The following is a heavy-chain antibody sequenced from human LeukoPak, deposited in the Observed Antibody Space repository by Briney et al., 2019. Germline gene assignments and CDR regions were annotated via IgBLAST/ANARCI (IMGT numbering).Heavy chain of an antibody. CDR1: GYTFTGYY. J-gene: IGHJ4*02. CDR3: AREFRRWFGEPTPFDY. D-gene: IGHD3-10*01. Sequence: ASVKVPCKAPGYTFTGYYMHWVRQAPGQGLEWMGWINPNSGGTNYAQKFQGRVTMTRDTSISTAYMELSRLRSDDTAVYYCAREFRRWFGEPTPFDYWGQGTLVTVSS. CDR2: INPNSGGT. V-gene: IGHV1-2*02.